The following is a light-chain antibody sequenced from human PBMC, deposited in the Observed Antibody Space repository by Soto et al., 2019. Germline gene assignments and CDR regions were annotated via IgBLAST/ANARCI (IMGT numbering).Light chain of an antibody. V-gene: IGLV1-40*01. CDR1: SSNIGAGYD. CDR3: QSYDSSLSVYV. CDR2: GNX. Sequence: QSVLTQPPSVSGAPGQRVTISCTGSSSNIGAGYDVHWYQQLPGTAPKLLIYGNXNRXSXXXDRXSGSKSGTSASLAITGLQAEDEADYYCQSYDSSLSVYVFGTGTKVTVL. J-gene: IGLJ1*01.